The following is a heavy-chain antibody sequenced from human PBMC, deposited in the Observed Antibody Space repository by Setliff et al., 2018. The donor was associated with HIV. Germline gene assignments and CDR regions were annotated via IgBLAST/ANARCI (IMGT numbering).Heavy chain of an antibody. D-gene: IGHD3-9*01. CDR3: SRVNPDYDILTGYWSHYFDY. CDR1: GGSINSRSYY. V-gene: IGHV4-61*09. CDR2: IYTSGST. J-gene: IGHJ4*02. Sequence: PSETLSLTCTVSGGSINSRSYYLSLLRQPAGKGLEWIGHIYTSGSTTYNPSLKSRVTISVDTAQNQFSLKLSSVPAADTAVYYCSRVNPDYDILTGYWSHYFDYWGQGTLVTVSS.